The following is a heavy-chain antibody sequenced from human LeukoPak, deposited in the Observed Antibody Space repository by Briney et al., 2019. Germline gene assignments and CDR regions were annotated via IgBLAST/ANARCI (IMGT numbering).Heavy chain of an antibody. D-gene: IGHD2-2*02. CDR1: GESISRSSHY. CDR2: IYYSGST. CDR3: ARRYCSSTGCYTGPNWFDP. J-gene: IGHJ5*02. Sequence: SETLSLTCSVFGESISRSSHYWGWIRQPPGKGLEWIGSIYYSGSTYYNPSLKSRVTIFVDTSNNQFSLRLSSVTAADTALYYCARRYCSSTGCYTGPNWFDPWGQGTLVTVSS. V-gene: IGHV4-39*01.